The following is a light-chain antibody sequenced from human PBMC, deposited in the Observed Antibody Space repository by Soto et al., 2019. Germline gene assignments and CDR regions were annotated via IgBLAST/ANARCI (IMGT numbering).Light chain of an antibody. CDR2: ATS. CDR1: QSIDNY. V-gene: IGKV3-11*01. CDR3: QQRSSWPFT. J-gene: IGKJ3*01. Sequence: EVVLTQSPATLSLSPGEGATLSCRASQSIDNYLAWYQQKPGQAPRLLIYATSNRATGIPARFSGSGSGTDFTLTISSLEPEDFAVYYCQQRSSWPFTFGPGTKVDIK.